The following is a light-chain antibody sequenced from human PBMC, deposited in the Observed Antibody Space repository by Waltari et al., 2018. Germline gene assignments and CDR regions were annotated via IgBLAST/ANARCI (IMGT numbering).Light chain of an antibody. CDR3: QSADSSGTYVV. J-gene: IGLJ3*02. CDR2: QDT. Sequence: YELTQPPSVSLSPGQTARITCSGDALPKQYTYWYQQKPGQAPVLLIYQDTKRPSGIPDRFAGSSSGTTVTLTLSGAQGEDAAAYYCQSADSSGTYVVFGGGTKVTVL. CDR1: ALPKQY. V-gene: IGLV3-25*03.